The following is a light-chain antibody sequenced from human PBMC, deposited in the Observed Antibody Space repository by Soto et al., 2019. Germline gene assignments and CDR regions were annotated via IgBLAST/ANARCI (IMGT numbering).Light chain of an antibody. V-gene: IGKV3-20*01. CDR3: HRYGSSPPWT. Sequence: DIVLTHSPGTLSLSPCERATLSFSASQSVSSSYLAWYQQKPGQAPRLLIYGASSGATGIPDRFSGSGSGTDFTLTISRLEPEDFAVYYCHRYGSSPPWTFGQGTKVDIK. CDR2: GAS. J-gene: IGKJ1*01. CDR1: QSVSSSY.